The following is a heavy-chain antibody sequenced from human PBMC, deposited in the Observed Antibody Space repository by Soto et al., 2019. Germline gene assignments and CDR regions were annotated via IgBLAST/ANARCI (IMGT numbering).Heavy chain of an antibody. CDR1: GYTFTSYG. CDR3: ASAIAVAWECWFDP. V-gene: IGHV1-18*01. D-gene: IGHD6-19*01. CDR2: ISAYNGNT. Sequence: QVQLVQSGAEVKKPGASVKVSCKASGYTFTSYGISWVRQDPGQGLEWMGWISAYNGNTNYAQKLQGRVTMTPDTATSTAYMELRSLRSDDTAVYYCASAIAVAWECWFDPWGQGTLVTVSS. J-gene: IGHJ5*02.